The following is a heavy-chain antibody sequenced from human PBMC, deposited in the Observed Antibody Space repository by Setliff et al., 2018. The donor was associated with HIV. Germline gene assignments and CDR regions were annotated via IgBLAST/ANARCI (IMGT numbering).Heavy chain of an antibody. Sequence: LSLTCTVSGGSISSSSHYWGWIRQPPGKGLEWIGSIYNDGSTYYNPSLKSRVTISVDTSKNQFSLKLSSVTAADTAVYYCARDPGWANPEYFQEWGQGTLVTVSS. V-gene: IGHV4-39*07. CDR2: IYNDGST. CDR3: ARDPGWANPEYFQE. D-gene: IGHD2-8*01. J-gene: IGHJ1*01. CDR1: GGSISSSSHY.